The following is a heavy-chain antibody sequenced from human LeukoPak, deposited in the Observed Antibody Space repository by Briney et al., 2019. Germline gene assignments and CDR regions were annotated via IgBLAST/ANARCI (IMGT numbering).Heavy chain of an antibody. D-gene: IGHD6-19*01. CDR3: ASGWSLEY. J-gene: IGHJ4*02. V-gene: IGHV3-9*01. CDR2: ISWNSGSI. CDR1: GFTFDDYA. Sequence: GRSLRLSCAASGFTFDDYAMHWVRQAPGKGLEWVSGISWNSGSIGYADSVKGRFTISRDNAKNSLYLQMNSLRAEDTALYYCASGWSLEYWGQGTLVTVSS.